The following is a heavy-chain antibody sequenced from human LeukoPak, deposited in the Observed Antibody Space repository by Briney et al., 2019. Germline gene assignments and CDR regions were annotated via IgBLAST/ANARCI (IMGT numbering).Heavy chain of an antibody. Sequence: PSETLSLTCTVSGGSISSSSYYWGWIRQPPGKGLEWIGSIYYSGSTYYNPSLKSRVTISVDTSKNQFSLKLSSVTAADTAVYYCARGGLYYYGSVPLVDYWGQGTLVTVSS. J-gene: IGHJ4*02. CDR2: IYYSGST. CDR3: ARGGLYYYGSVPLVDY. CDR1: GGSISSSSYY. V-gene: IGHV4-39*07. D-gene: IGHD3-10*01.